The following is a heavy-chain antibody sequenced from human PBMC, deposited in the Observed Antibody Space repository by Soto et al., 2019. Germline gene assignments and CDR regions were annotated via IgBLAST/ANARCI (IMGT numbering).Heavy chain of an antibody. J-gene: IGHJ3*02. V-gene: IGHV3-20*04. CDR1: GFTFDDYG. CDR2: INWNGGST. CDR3: ARDAWALLRFDI. D-gene: IGHD1-26*01. Sequence: EVQLVESGGGVVRPGGSLRLSCAASGFTFDDYGMSWVRQAPGKGLEWVSGINWNGGSTGYADSVKGRFTISRDNAKNALYLQMNRLRAADAALSYCARDAWALLRFDIWGPGTMVTVSS.